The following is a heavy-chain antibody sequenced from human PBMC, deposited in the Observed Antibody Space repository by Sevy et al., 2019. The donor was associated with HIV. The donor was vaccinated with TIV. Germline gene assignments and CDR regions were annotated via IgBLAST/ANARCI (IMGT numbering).Heavy chain of an antibody. CDR2: IKSKTDGGTK. Sequence: GGSLRLSCAASGFTFSNAWMSWVRQAPGKGLEWVGRIKSKTDGGTKDYAAPVTGRFTISTDESKNTLYLQMNSLKTEDTAVYYCTTDTGISDYDFWSGRDDTFDTWGQWTMVTVSS. CDR1: GFTFSNAW. D-gene: IGHD3-3*01. J-gene: IGHJ3*02. V-gene: IGHV3-15*01. CDR3: TTDTGISDYDFWSGRDDTFDT.